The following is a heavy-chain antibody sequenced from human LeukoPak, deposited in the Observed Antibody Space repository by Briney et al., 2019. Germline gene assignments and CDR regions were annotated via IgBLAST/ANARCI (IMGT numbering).Heavy chain of an antibody. J-gene: IGHJ4*02. Sequence: ASVKGSCKASGYTFTGYYMHWVRQDPGQGLEWMGWINPNSRGTNYARKFQGRVTMTRDTSISTAYMELSRLRSDDTAVYYCARDGRPSGDIVVVVAATGGFDYWGQGTLVTVSS. CDR1: GYTFTGYY. V-gene: IGHV1-2*02. D-gene: IGHD2-15*01. CDR2: INPNSRGT. CDR3: ARDGRPSGDIVVVVAATGGFDY.